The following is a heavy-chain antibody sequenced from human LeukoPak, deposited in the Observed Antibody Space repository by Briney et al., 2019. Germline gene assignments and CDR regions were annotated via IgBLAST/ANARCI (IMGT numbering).Heavy chain of an antibody. V-gene: IGHV3-30*02. CDR1: GFTFSSYG. Sequence: PGGSLRLSCAASGFTFSSYGMHWVRQAPGKGLEWVAFIRYDGSNKYYADSVKGRFTISRDNSKNTLYLQMNSLRAEDTAVYYCAKSIGYCSSTSCLFDYWGQGTLVTVSS. CDR3: AKSIGYCSSTSCLFDY. D-gene: IGHD2-2*01. CDR2: IRYDGSNK. J-gene: IGHJ4*02.